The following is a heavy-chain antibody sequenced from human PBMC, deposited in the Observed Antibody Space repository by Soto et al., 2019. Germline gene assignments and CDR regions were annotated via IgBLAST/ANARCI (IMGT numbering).Heavy chain of an antibody. Sequence: PSETLSLTCTVSGSSISSYYWSWIRQPPGKGLEWIGYIYYSGSTNYNPSLKSRVTISVDTSKNQFSLKLSSVTAADTAVYYYAKAAGAIYYYGMDVWGQGTTVTVSS. CDR3: AKAAGAIYYYGMDV. V-gene: IGHV4-59*01. CDR1: GSSISSYY. J-gene: IGHJ6*02. D-gene: IGHD6-13*01. CDR2: IYYSGST.